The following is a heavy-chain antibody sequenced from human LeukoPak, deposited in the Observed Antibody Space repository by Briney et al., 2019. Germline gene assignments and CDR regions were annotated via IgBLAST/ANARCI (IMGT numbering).Heavy chain of an antibody. J-gene: IGHJ4*02. D-gene: IGHD2-15*01. Sequence: PGRSLRLSCAASGSSFSTYGMHWVRQAPGKGLEWVAVIWYDGNNKYYADSVKGRFTISRDNSKNTLFLQMNSLRAEDSAVYYCARAPPYCSGGACYFDYWGQGTLVTVSS. CDR3: ARAPPYCSGGACYFDY. V-gene: IGHV3-33*01. CDR1: GSSFSTYG. CDR2: IWYDGNNK.